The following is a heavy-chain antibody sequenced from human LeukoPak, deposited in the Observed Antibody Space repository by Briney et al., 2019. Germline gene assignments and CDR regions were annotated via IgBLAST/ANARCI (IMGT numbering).Heavy chain of an antibody. Sequence: SETLSLTCAVYGGSFSGYYWSWIRQPPGKGLEWIGEINHSGSTNYNPSLKSRVTKSVDTSKNQFSLKLSSVTAADTAVYYCARFRVRLAPLMVDNWFDPWGQGTLVTVSS. CDR2: INHSGST. D-gene: IGHD2-15*01. CDR1: GGSFSGYY. V-gene: IGHV4-34*01. J-gene: IGHJ5*02. CDR3: ARFRVRLAPLMVDNWFDP.